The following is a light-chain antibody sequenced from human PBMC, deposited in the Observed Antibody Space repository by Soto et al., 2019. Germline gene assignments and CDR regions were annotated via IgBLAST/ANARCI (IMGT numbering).Light chain of an antibody. J-gene: IGKJ4*01. V-gene: IGKV1-5*01. Sequence: DIQMTQSPSTLSASVGDRVTITCRASQSISSWLAWYQQKPGKAPKVLIFDASSLESGVPSRFSRSGSATEIPITISSLQPDDFATYYCQQLNSYHPGSTFGGGPKVDIK. CDR3: QQLNSYHPGST. CDR2: DAS. CDR1: QSISSW.